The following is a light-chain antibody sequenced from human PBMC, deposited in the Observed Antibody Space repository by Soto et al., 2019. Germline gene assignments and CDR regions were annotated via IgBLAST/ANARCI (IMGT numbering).Light chain of an antibody. CDR1: QSISSW. J-gene: IGKJ1*01. CDR2: KAS. CDR3: QLYNSYWT. V-gene: IGKV1-5*03. Sequence: DIQMTQSPSTLSASVGDRVTITCRASQSISSWLAWYQKKPGKAPKLLIYKASSLESGVPSRFSGSGSGTEFTLTISSLQPDDFATYCCQLYNSYWTFGQGTKVEIK.